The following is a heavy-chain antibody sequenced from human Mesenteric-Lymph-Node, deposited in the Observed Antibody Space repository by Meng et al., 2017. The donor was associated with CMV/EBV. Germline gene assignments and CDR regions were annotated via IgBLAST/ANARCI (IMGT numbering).Heavy chain of an antibody. CDR2: IKEDGSQK. CDR3: ASGKWEQAYFDY. CDR1: GLAFSGRW. V-gene: IGHV3-7*01. Sequence: GGSLRLSCVASGLAFSGRWMSWVRQTPGKGLEWVANIKEDGSQKYYVDSVTGRFTISRDNAKSSLYLQMDGLRAEDTAVYYCASGKWEQAYFDYWGQGTLVTVSS. J-gene: IGHJ4*02. D-gene: IGHD1-26*01.